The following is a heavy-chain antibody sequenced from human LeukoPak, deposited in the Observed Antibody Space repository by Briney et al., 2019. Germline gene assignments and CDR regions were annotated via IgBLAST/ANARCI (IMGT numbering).Heavy chain of an antibody. CDR2: ISSSSTI. D-gene: IGHD3-10*01. CDR1: GFTFSSYS. Sequence: GGSLRLSCAASGFTFSSYSMNWVRQAPGKGLEWVSYISSSSTIYYADSVKGRFTISGDNAKNSLYLQMNSLRAEDTAVYYCARDYPSINFDYWGQGTLVTVSS. V-gene: IGHV3-48*01. CDR3: ARDYPSINFDY. J-gene: IGHJ4*02.